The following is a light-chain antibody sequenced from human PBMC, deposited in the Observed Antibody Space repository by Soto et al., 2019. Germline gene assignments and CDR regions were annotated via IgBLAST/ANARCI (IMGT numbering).Light chain of an antibody. CDR1: QSVSSSY. CDR2: GAS. CDR3: QQYGSSLWT. J-gene: IGKJ1*01. Sequence: EIEMTQSPGTLSLSPEERATLSCRASQSVSSSYLAWYQQKPGQAPRLLIYGASSRATGIPDRFSGSGSGTDFTLTISRLEPEDFAVYYCQQYGSSLWTFGQGTKVEIK. V-gene: IGKV3-20*01.